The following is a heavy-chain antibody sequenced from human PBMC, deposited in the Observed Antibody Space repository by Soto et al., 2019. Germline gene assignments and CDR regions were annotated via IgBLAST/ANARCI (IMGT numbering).Heavy chain of an antibody. CDR2: ISYDGSNK. Sequence: QVQLVESGRGVVQPGRSLRLSCAASGFTFSSYAMHWVRQAPGKGLEWVAVISYDGSNKYYADSVKGRFTISRDNSKNTLYLQMNSLRTEDTAVYYCARNGVSYDQRYYYYGMDVWGQGPTVTVSS. D-gene: IGHD5-12*01. CDR3: ARNGVSYDQRYYYYGMDV. V-gene: IGHV3-30-3*01. J-gene: IGHJ6*02. CDR1: GFTFSSYA.